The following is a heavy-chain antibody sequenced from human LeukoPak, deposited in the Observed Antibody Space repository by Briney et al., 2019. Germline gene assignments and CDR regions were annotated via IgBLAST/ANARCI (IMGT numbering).Heavy chain of an antibody. V-gene: IGHV3-11*04. CDR2: ISSSGSTI. CDR1: GFTFSDYY. CDR3: AKNQFLYSSSWYYFDY. D-gene: IGHD6-13*01. J-gene: IGHJ4*02. Sequence: GGSLRLSCAASGFTFSDYYMSWIRQAPGKGLEWVSYISSSGSTIYYADSVEGRFTISRDNSKNTLYLQMNSLRAEDTAFYYCAKNQFLYSSSWYYFDYWGQGSLVTVSS.